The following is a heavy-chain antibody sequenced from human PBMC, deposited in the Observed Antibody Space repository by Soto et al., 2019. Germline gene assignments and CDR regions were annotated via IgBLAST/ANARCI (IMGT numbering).Heavy chain of an antibody. D-gene: IGHD7-27*01. CDR3: AREWGLLPYYVMNV. CDR2: ISYTGRT. J-gene: IGHJ6*02. V-gene: IGHV4-61*03. Sequence: SETLSLTCIVSGDSVTSGSYYWTWLRQPPGKGLEWIGYISYTGRTKYNPSLQSRVTISVDTSKNDFSLNLSSVTAADTAVHFCAREWGLLPYYVMNVWGHGTAVTVSS. CDR1: GDSVTSGSYY.